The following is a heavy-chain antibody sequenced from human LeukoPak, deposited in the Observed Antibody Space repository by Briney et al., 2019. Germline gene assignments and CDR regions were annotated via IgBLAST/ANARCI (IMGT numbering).Heavy chain of an antibody. J-gene: IGHJ4*02. D-gene: IGHD4-23*01. CDR3: ARLGRGDYGGNLIDY. V-gene: IGHV4-59*08. Sequence: SETLSLTCTVSGGSISSYFWSWIRQPPGKGLEWIGYIYYSGSTNYNPSLKSRVTISVDTSKNQFSLKLSSVTAADTAMYYCARLGRGDYGGNLIDYWGQGTLVTVSS. CDR1: GGSISSYF. CDR2: IYYSGST.